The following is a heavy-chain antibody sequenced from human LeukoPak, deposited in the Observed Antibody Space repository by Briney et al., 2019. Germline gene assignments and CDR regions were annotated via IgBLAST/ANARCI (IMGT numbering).Heavy chain of an antibody. CDR3: ARRRSSGSSVGMDV. Sequence: ASVKVSCKASGYTFTGYYMHWVRQAPGQGLEWMGWINPNSGGTNYAQKFQGRVTMTRDTSISTAYMELSRLRSDDTAVYYCARRRSSGSSVGMDVWGQGTTVTVSS. J-gene: IGHJ6*02. D-gene: IGHD3-10*01. CDR2: INPNSGGT. V-gene: IGHV1-2*02. CDR1: GYTFTGYY.